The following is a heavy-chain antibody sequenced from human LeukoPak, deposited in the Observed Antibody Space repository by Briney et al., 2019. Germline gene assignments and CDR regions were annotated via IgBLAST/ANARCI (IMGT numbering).Heavy chain of an antibody. J-gene: IGHJ4*02. CDR1: GGTFSSYA. Sequence: PVKVSCKASGGTFSSYAISWVRQAPGQGLEWMGGIIPIFGTANYAQKFQGRVTIIADESTSTAYMELSSLRSEDTAVYYCASARLGHYDILTGGIDYWGQGTLVTVSS. D-gene: IGHD3-9*01. CDR2: IIPIFGTA. V-gene: IGHV1-69*13. CDR3: ASARLGHYDILTGGIDY.